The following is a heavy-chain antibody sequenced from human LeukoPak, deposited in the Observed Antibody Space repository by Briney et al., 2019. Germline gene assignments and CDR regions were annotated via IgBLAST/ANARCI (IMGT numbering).Heavy chain of an antibody. CDR3: ARESHYDYVWGSYRTYYFDY. Sequence: ASVKVPCKASGYTFTSYGISWVRQAPGQGLEWMGRISAYNGNTNYAQKLQGRVTMTTDTSTSTAYMELRSLRSDDTAVYYCARESHYDYVWGSYRTYYFDYWGQGTLVTVSS. CDR1: GYTFTSYG. D-gene: IGHD3-16*02. J-gene: IGHJ4*02. CDR2: ISAYNGNT. V-gene: IGHV1-18*01.